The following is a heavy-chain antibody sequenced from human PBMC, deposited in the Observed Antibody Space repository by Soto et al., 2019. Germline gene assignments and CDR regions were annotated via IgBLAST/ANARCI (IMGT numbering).Heavy chain of an antibody. Sequence: SETLSLTCAVSGDSISSGYYGAWIRQPAGKGLEWLGRIYRSGTTYYNPSLKSRVTISVDTSKNQFSLKVSSVTAADTAVYYCARDSQIWFNPWGQGTLVTVSS. V-gene: IGHV4-38-2*02. CDR3: ARDSQIWFNP. CDR1: GDSISSGYY. CDR2: IYRSGTT. J-gene: IGHJ5*02.